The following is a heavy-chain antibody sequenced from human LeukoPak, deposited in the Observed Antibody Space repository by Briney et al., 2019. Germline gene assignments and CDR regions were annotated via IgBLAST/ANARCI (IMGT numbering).Heavy chain of an antibody. CDR3: ARGPDTMDV. CDR1: GFAFSSYA. Sequence: GGSLRLSCAASGFAFSSYAMHWVRQAPGKGLEWVAVISYDESNKYGADFVKGRFTIFRDNSKNTLYLQMNNLRAEDTAVYYCARGPDTMDVWGQGTTVTVSS. CDR2: ISYDESNK. J-gene: IGHJ6*02. V-gene: IGHV3-30-3*01.